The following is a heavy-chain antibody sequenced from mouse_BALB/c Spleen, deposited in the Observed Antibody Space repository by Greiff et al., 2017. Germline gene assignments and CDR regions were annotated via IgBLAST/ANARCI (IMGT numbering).Heavy chain of an antibody. CDR2: INPSTGYT. CDR1: GYTFTSYW. V-gene: IGHV1-7*01. J-gene: IGHJ3*01. CDR3: AREGLPFAY. D-gene: IGHD2-2*01. Sequence: QVQLQQSGAELAKPGASVKMSCKASGYTFTSYWMHWVKQRPGQGLEWIGYINPSTGYTEYNQKFKDKATLTADKSSSTAYMQLSSLTSEDSAVYYCAREGLPFAYWGQGTLVTVSA.